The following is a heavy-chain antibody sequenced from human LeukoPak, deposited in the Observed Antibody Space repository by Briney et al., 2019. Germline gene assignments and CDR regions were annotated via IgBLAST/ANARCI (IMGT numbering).Heavy chain of an antibody. V-gene: IGHV4-4*09. CDR1: GGSISSYY. D-gene: IGHD2-2*01. J-gene: IGHJ5*02. CDR3: ARHIVVVPAAAIPGWFDP. Sequence: SETLSLTCTVSGGSISSYYWSWIRQPPGKGLEWIGYIYTSGSTNYNPSLKSRVTISVDTSKNQFSLKLSSLTAADTAVYYCARHIVVVPAAAIPGWFDPWGQGTLVTVSS. CDR2: IYTSGST.